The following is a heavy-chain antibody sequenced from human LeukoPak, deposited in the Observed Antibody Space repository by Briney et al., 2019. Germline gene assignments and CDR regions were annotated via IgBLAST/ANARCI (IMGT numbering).Heavy chain of an antibody. D-gene: IGHD5-12*01. Sequence: SETLSLTCTVSGGSISSYYWSWIRQPPGKGLEWIGYIYYSGSTNYYPALKSRVTISDDTSKNQSPLKLSSVTAADTAVYYCARAMGGYVQFDYWGQGTLVTVSS. CDR2: IYYSGST. CDR3: ARAMGGYVQFDY. V-gene: IGHV4-59*01. CDR1: GGSISSYY. J-gene: IGHJ4*02.